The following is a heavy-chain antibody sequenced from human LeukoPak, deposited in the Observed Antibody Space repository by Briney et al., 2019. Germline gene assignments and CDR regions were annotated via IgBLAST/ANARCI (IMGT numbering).Heavy chain of an antibody. CDR1: GFTFSDYA. J-gene: IGHJ4*02. CDR2: ISYDGSNK. CDR3: AREGTTVPFDY. Sequence: GGSLRLSCAASGFTFSDYAIHWVRQAPGKGLEWVAVISYDGSNKYYPDSVKGRFTISRDNSKNTLYLQMNRLRAEDTAVYYCAREGTTVPFDYWGQGPLVPVSS. V-gene: IGHV3-30*04. D-gene: IGHD4-17*01.